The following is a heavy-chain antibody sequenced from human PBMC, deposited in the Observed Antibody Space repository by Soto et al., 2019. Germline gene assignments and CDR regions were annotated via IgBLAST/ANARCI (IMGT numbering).Heavy chain of an antibody. CDR2: ISGSGGST. V-gene: IGHV3-23*01. CDR3: AKDREVVAAPFQEYYFDY. J-gene: IGHJ4*02. CDR1: GVTFSSYA. Sequence: EVQLLESGGGLVQPGGSLRLSCAASGVTFSSYAMSWVRQAPGKGLEWVSAISGSGGSTYYADSVKGRFPISRDNSKNTLYLQMNSLRAEDTAVYYCAKDREVVAAPFQEYYFDYWCQGTLVTVSS. D-gene: IGHD2-15*01.